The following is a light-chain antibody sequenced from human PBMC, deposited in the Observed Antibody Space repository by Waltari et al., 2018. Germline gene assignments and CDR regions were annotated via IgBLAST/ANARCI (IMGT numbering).Light chain of an antibody. J-gene: IGKJ4*01. Sequence: DIQMTQSPSTLSASVGDRVTITCRASQSISNWLAWYQQKPGKAPKLLIYKESTLESGVPSRCSGSGSGTEFTLTISSLQPDDFATYYCQQYNSYSLLTFGGGTKVEIK. CDR3: QQYNSYSLLT. CDR1: QSISNW. CDR2: KES. V-gene: IGKV1-5*03.